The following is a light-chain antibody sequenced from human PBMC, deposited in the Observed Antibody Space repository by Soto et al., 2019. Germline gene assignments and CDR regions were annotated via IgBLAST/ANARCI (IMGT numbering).Light chain of an antibody. Sequence: EIVLTQSPGPLSLSPGERATLSCRASQSVSSSYLAWYQQKPGQAPRLLIYGASSRATGIPDRFSGSGSGTDFNLTISRLEPEDVAVYYCQQYGSSPPLTFGGGTKVEIK. V-gene: IGKV3-20*01. CDR1: QSVSSSY. CDR3: QQYGSSPPLT. J-gene: IGKJ4*01. CDR2: GAS.